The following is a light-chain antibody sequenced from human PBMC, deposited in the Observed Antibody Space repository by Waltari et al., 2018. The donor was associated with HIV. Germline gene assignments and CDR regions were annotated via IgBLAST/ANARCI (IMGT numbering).Light chain of an antibody. V-gene: IGLV2-23*02. CDR2: EVS. Sequence: QSALTQPASVSGSPGQPITISCTGTSGDVGSYNLVSWYQQHPGKAPKLMIYEVSKRPSGVSNRFSGSKSGNTASLTISGLQAEDEADYYCCSYAGSSTPVFGGGTKLTVL. CDR1: SGDVGSYNL. J-gene: IGLJ2*01. CDR3: CSYAGSSTPV.